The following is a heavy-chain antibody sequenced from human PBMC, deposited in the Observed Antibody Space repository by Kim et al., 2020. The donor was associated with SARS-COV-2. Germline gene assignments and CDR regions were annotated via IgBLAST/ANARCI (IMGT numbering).Heavy chain of an antibody. CDR3: AKGERASVSYSTLPDY. CDR1: GFTFDDYG. V-gene: IGHV3-9*01. CDR2: ISWNSGSI. Sequence: GGSLRLSCAASGFTFDDYGMHWVRQAPGKGLEWVSGISWNSGSIAYADSVKGRSTISRENAKNSLHLQMNSLRAEDTALYYCAKGERASVSYSTLPDYWGQGTLVTVSS. J-gene: IGHJ4*02. D-gene: IGHD3-10*01.